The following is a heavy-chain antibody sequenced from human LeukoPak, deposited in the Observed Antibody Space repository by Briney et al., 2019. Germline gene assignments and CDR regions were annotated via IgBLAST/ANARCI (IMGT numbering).Heavy chain of an antibody. CDR1: GYTFTSYY. D-gene: IGHD4/OR15-4a*01. Sequence: ASVKVSCTASGYTFTSYYMHWVRQAPGQGLEWMGIINPSGGSTSYAQKFQGRVTMTRDTSTSTVYMELSSLRSEDTAVYYCARDSSHAKIEDWGQGTLVTVSS. V-gene: IGHV1-46*01. J-gene: IGHJ4*02. CDR3: ARDSSHAKIED. CDR2: INPSGGST.